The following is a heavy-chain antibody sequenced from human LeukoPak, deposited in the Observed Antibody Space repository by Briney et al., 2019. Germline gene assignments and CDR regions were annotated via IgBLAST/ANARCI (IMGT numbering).Heavy chain of an antibody. V-gene: IGHV4-59*12. CDR3: ARDGEVKGMTGSVFSWGPKTMSYYSGMDV. CDR1: GGSISTYY. J-gene: IGHJ6*02. D-gene: IGHD1-1*01. Sequence: SETLSLTCTVSGGSISTYYWTWIRQPPGKGLEWIGYIFNSGSTEYNPYLKSRVRISVATSKNQFSLRMTSVTAADTAVYYCARDGEVKGMTGSVFSWGPKTMSYYSGMDVWGRGTTVTVS. CDR2: IFNSGST.